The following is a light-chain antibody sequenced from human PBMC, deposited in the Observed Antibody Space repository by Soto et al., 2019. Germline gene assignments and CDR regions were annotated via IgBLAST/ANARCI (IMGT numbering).Light chain of an antibody. J-gene: IGKJ1*01. V-gene: IGKV1-5*03. CDR1: QSISGW. CDR2: KAS. Sequence: DVQMTKYNSTLSASVGDRVAITCRASQSISGWLAWYQQKPGKAPKLLIYKASSLESGVPSRFSGSGSGTEFTLTISSLQPDDFATYYCQQYNSYPWTFGQGTKVDIK. CDR3: QQYNSYPWT.